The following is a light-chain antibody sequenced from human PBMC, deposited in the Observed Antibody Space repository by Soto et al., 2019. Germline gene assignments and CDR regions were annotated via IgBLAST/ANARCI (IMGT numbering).Light chain of an antibody. Sequence: DIQMTQSPSSLSASVGDRVTITCRASQGIRNALAWYQQKPGKAPKRLIYVASSLQSGVPSRFSGSGSGTEFTLTISSLRPEDIATYYCLQHNNFPPTFGQGTKLEIK. CDR1: QGIRNA. V-gene: IGKV1-17*01. J-gene: IGKJ2*01. CDR3: LQHNNFPPT. CDR2: VAS.